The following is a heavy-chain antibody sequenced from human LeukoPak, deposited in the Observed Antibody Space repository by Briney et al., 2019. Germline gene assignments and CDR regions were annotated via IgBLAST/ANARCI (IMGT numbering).Heavy chain of an antibody. Sequence: ASVKVSCKASGYTFTSYYMHWVRQAPGQGLEWMGIINPSGGSTSYAQKFQGRVTMTRDTSTSTVYMELSSLRSEDTAVYYCARALGGYGDSYWAFDIWGQGTMATVSS. CDR3: ARALGGYGDSYWAFDI. CDR1: GYTFTSYY. J-gene: IGHJ3*02. V-gene: IGHV1-46*01. D-gene: IGHD4-17*01. CDR2: INPSGGST.